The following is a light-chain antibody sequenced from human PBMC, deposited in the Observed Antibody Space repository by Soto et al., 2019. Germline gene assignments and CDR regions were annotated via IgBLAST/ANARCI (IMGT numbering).Light chain of an antibody. Sequence: EIVLTQSPGTLSLSPGERATLSGRASQTVGNNYLDWYQQKPGQAPRLLIYGASSRATVIPDRFSGSGSGTDFTLTISRLEPADFAVYYCRQSATSPRTFGQGTKVEIK. CDR2: GAS. CDR3: RQSATSPRT. CDR1: QTVGNNY. J-gene: IGKJ1*01. V-gene: IGKV3-20*01.